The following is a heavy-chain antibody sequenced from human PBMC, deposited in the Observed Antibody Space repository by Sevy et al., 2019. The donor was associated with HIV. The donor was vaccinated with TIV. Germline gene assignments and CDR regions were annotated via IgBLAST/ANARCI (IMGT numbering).Heavy chain of an antibody. CDR2: IYYSGST. J-gene: IGHJ5*02. D-gene: IGHD6-13*01. CDR1: GGSISSYY. Sequence: SETLSLTCTVSGGSISSYYWSWIRQPPGKGLDWIGYIYYSGSTNYNPSLKSRVTISVDTSKNQFSLKLSSVTAADTAVYYCARQRIATNWFDPWGQGTLVTVSS. CDR3: ARQRIATNWFDP. V-gene: IGHV4-59*01.